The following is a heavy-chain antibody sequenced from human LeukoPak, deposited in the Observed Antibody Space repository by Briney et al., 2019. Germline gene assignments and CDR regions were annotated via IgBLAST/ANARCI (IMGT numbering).Heavy chain of an antibody. CDR1: GFTLSSYA. CDR3: AKEPATRWLATFDY. CDR2: IRGSGAYT. D-gene: IGHD6-19*01. Sequence: PGGSLRLSCAASGFTLSSYAMSWVRQAPGKGLEWVSTIRGSGAYTYYADSVKGRFTISRDNSNNTLYLQMNSLRAEDTAVYYCAKEPATRWLATFDYWGQGTLVTVSS. V-gene: IGHV3-23*01. J-gene: IGHJ4*02.